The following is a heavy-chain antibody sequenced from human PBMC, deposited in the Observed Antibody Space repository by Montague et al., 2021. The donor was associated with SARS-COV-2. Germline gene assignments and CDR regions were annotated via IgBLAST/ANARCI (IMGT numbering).Heavy chain of an antibody. V-gene: IGHV4-59*01. CDR3: AREISGPDYFDY. Sequence: SETLSLTCTVSGGSISGYYWSWIRQPPGKGPEWIGNIYDTGNTNYNPSLKSRVTISADTSKNHFSLKLRSVTAADTAVYYCAREISGPDYFDYWGQGTLVTVSS. CDR2: IYDTGNT. J-gene: IGHJ4*02. CDR1: GGSISGYY. D-gene: IGHD3-10*01.